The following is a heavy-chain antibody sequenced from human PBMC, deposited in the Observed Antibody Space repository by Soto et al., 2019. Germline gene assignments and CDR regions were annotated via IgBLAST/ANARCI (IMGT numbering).Heavy chain of an antibody. CDR2: ISHDGSTK. V-gene: IGHV3-30*18. CDR1: GFTFSSYG. D-gene: IGHD2-2*02. Sequence: QVQLVESGGGVVQPGTSLRLSCAASGFTFSSYGMHWVRQAPGKGLAWVAVISHDGSTKYYADSVKGRFTMSRDNSKNTMCLQMNSLRVEDTAVYWCANQIPSGYWGQGTLVIVSS. J-gene: IGHJ4*02. CDR3: ANQIPSGY.